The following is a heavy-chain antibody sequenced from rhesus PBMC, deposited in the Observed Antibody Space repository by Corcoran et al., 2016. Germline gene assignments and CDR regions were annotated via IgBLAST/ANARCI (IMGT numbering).Heavy chain of an antibody. CDR2: VYGCGGIT. D-gene: IGHD4-29*01. CDR3: ASMGSSYVFNGLDS. CDR1: GGSISGNNW. J-gene: IGHJ6*01. V-gene: IGHV4-93*02. Sequence: QVQLPESGPTVVHPSETLSLTCAVSGGSISGNNWWSWLRQSPGKGLEWIGGVYGCGGITEYNPSLKSRVTLSVDTSKNQLSLKLSSVTAADTAVYYCASMGSSYVFNGLDSWGQGVVVTVSS.